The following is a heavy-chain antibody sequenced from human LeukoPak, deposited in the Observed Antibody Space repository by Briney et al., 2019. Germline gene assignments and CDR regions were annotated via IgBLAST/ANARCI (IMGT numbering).Heavy chain of an antibody. J-gene: IGHJ4*02. CDR2: IYYSGST. Sequence: SETLSLTCTVSRGSISSYYWSWIRQPPGKGLEWIGYIYYSGSTNYNPSLKSRVTISVDTSKNQFSLKLSSVTAADTAVYYCARAGGDFGVVISPWGQGTLVTVSS. D-gene: IGHD3-3*01. CDR3: ARAGGDFGVVISP. CDR1: RGSISSYY. V-gene: IGHV4-59*01.